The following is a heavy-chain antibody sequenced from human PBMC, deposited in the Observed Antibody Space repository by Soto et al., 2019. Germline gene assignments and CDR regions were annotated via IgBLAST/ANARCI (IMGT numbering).Heavy chain of an antibody. CDR2: INPNSGGT. CDR3: ARGYCSGGSCSRKYNWLDP. D-gene: IGHD2-15*01. V-gene: IGHV1-2*04. Sequence: ASVKVSCKASGYTFTGYYMHWVRQAPGQGLEWMGWINPNSGGTNYAQKFQGWVTMTRDTSISTAYMELSRLRSDDTAVYYCARGYCSGGSCSRKYNWLDPWGQGTLVTVSS. J-gene: IGHJ5*02. CDR1: GYTFTGYY.